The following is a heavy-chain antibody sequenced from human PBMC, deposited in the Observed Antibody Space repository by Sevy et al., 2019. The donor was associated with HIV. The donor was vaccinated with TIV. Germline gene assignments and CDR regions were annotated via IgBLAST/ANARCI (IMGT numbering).Heavy chain of an antibody. CDR3: ARDRAIVGATGAFDI. CDR1: GFTFSSYS. D-gene: IGHD1-26*01. J-gene: IGHJ3*02. V-gene: IGHV3-21*01. CDR2: ISSSSSYI. Sequence: GGSLRLSCAASGFTFSSYSMNWVRQAPGKGLEWVSSISSSSSYIYYADSVKGRFTISRDNAKNSLYLQMNSLRAEDTAVYYCARDRAIVGATGAFDIWGQGTTVTVSS.